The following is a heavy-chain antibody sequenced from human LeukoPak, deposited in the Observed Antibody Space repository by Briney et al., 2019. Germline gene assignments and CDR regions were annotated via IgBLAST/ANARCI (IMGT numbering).Heavy chain of an antibody. Sequence: PGGSLRLSCAASGFTFSDYYMSWIRQAPGKGLEWVSYISSSGSTIYYADSVKGRFTISRDNAKNTLYLQMNSLRAEDTAVYYCARDYYDSSGHLFDYWGQGTLVTVSS. CDR2: ISSSGSTI. D-gene: IGHD3-22*01. CDR1: GFTFSDYY. CDR3: ARDYYDSSGHLFDY. V-gene: IGHV3-11*04. J-gene: IGHJ4*02.